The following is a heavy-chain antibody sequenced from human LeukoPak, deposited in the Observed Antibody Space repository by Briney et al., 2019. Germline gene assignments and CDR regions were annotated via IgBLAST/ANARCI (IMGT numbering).Heavy chain of an antibody. V-gene: IGHV4-34*01. CDR2: INHSGST. CDR3: ARVQPLGSGWYHPLTGYFDY. Sequence: SETLSLTCAVYGGSFSGYYWSWIRQPPGKGLEWIGEINHSGSTNYNPSLKSRVTISVDTSKNQFSLKLSSVTATDTAVYYCARVQPLGSGWYHPLTGYFDYWGQGTLVTVSS. D-gene: IGHD6-19*01. CDR1: GGSFSGYY. J-gene: IGHJ4*02.